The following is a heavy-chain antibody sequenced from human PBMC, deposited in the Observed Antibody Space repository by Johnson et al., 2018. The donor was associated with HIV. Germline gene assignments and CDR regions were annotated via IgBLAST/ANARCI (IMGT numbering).Heavy chain of an antibody. CDR3: ARVTSSVTTARYGAFDI. D-gene: IGHD4-17*01. CDR1: GFTFSSYA. CDR2: IYSGGRT. Sequence: VQLVESGGGLVQPGGSLRLSCAASGFTFSSYAMSWVRQAPGKGLEWVSIIYSGGRTYYADSVKGRFTISRDNAKNSLYLQMNSLGAEDTAVFYCARVTSSVTTARYGAFDIWGQGTMVTVSS. J-gene: IGHJ3*02. V-gene: IGHV3-66*01.